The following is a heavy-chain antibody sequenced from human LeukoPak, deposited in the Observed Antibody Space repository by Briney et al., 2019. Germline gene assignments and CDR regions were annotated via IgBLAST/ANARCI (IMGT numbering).Heavy chain of an antibody. D-gene: IGHD2-15*01. CDR2: INPSGGST. CDR3: ARDLRYCSGGSCSLLPD. CDR1: GYTFTSYY. V-gene: IGHV1-46*01. Sequence: GASVKVSCKASGYTFTSYYMHWVRQAPGQGLEWMGIINPSGGSTSYAQKFQGRVTITADESTSTAYMELSSLRSEDTAVYYCARDLRYCSGGSCSLLPDWGQGTLVTVSS. J-gene: IGHJ4*02.